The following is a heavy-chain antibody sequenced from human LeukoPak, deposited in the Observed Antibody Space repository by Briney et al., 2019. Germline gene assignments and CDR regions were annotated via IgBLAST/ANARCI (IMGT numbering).Heavy chain of an antibody. CDR1: GGSFSSYY. CDR2: IYYSGST. D-gene: IGHD6-13*01. V-gene: IGHV4-39*07. CDR3: ARHEGSIAAAGIIEDYYFDY. Sequence: PSETLSLTCAVYGGSFSSYYWGWIRQPPGKGLEWIGSIYYSGSTYYNPSLKSRVTISVDTSKNQFSLKLSSVTAADTAVYYCARHEGSIAAAGIIEDYYFDYWGPGTLVTVSS. J-gene: IGHJ4*02.